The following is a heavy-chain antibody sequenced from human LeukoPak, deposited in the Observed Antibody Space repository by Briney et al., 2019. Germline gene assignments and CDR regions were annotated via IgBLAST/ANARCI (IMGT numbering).Heavy chain of an antibody. CDR1: GDSISSGGYW. CDR2: IYYSGST. V-gene: IGHV4-31*11. J-gene: IGHJ4*02. CDR3: ARDRYGQRIFDY. D-gene: IGHD3-16*02. Sequence: SETLSLTCAVSGDSISSGGYWWSWIRQHPGKGPEWIGYIYYSGSTYYNPSLKSRVTISVDTSKNQFSLKLSSVTAADMAVYYCARDRYGQRIFDYWGQGTLVTVSS.